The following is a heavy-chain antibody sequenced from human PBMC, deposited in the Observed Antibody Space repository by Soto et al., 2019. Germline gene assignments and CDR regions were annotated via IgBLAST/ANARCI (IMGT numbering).Heavy chain of an antibody. CDR3: ARGGYCSSTSCPTQNNWFDP. CDR1: GGSISSGGYY. V-gene: IGHV4-31*03. Sequence: SETLSLTCTVSGGSISSGGYYWSWIRQHPGKGLEWIGYIYYSGSTYYNPSLKSRVTISVDTSKNQFSLKLSSVTAADTAVYYCARGGYCSSTSCPTQNNWFDPWGQGTLVTVSS. D-gene: IGHD2-2*01. J-gene: IGHJ5*02. CDR2: IYYSGST.